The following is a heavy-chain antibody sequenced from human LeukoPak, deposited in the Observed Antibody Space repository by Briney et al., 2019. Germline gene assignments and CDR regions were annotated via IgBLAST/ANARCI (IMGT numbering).Heavy chain of an antibody. CDR2: ISSSSSYI. J-gene: IGHJ4*02. V-gene: IGHV3-21*01. Sequence: GGSLRLSCAASGFTFSSHSMNWVRQAPGKGLEWVSSISSSSSYIYYADSVKGRFTISRDNAKNSLYLQMNSLRAEDTAVYYCARDLDVDIVATIEGGYYFDYWGQGTLVTVSS. D-gene: IGHD5-12*01. CDR1: GFTFSSHS. CDR3: ARDLDVDIVATIEGGYYFDY.